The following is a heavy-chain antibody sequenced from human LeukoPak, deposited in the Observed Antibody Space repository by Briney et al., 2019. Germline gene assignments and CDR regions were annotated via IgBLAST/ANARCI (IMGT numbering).Heavy chain of an antibody. CDR3: AKKLTEAGTFEY. D-gene: IGHD6-19*01. J-gene: IGHJ4*02. Sequence: GGSLTLSCAASGFTFSSFAMSWLPQAPGKGLEWVSDVSASGATPYYADSVKGRFTISRDNSKNHLLLQINSLRAEDTAVYYCAKKLTEAGTFEYWGQGALVTVSS. CDR2: VSASGATP. V-gene: IGHV3-23*01. CDR1: GFTFSSFA.